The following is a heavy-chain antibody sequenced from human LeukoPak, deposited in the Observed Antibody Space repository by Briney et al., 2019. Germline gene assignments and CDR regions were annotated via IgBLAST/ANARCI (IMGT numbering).Heavy chain of an antibody. Sequence: GASAKVSCKASGYTFTGYYMHWVRQAPGQGLEWMEWINPNSGGTNYAQKFQGRVTMTRDTSISTAYMELSRLRSDDTAVYYCARARYSSGWYFDYWGQGTLVTVSS. CDR1: GYTFTGYY. J-gene: IGHJ4*02. CDR2: INPNSGGT. CDR3: ARARYSSGWYFDY. V-gene: IGHV1-2*02. D-gene: IGHD6-19*01.